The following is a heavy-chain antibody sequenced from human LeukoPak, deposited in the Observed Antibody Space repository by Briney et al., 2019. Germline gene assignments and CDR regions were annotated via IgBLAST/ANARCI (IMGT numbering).Heavy chain of an antibody. V-gene: IGHV3-33*01. Sequence: GGSLRLSCAASGFTFSSYGMHWVRQAPGKGLEWVAVIWYDGSNKYYADSVKGRFTISRDNSKNTLYLQMNSLRAEDTAVYYCARDGSLAARRNGGFDPWGQGTLVTVSS. CDR1: GFTFSSYG. CDR3: ARDGSLAARRNGGFDP. CDR2: IWYDGSNK. D-gene: IGHD6-6*01. J-gene: IGHJ5*02.